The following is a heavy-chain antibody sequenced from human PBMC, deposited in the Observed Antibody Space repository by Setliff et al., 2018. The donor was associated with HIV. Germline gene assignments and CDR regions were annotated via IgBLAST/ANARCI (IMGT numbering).Heavy chain of an antibody. V-gene: IGHV4-59*08. D-gene: IGHD3-3*01. CDR2: VYYDGDT. Sequence: SETLSLTCTVSGGSISSYYWSWVRQPPGKGLEWIGYVYYDGDTAYNPSLKSRLTISVDTSKSQFSLKLTSVTAADTAVYYCARQMTIPGVAVTPVDYWGQGALVTVSS. J-gene: IGHJ4*02. CDR1: GGSISSYY. CDR3: ARQMTIPGVAVTPVDY.